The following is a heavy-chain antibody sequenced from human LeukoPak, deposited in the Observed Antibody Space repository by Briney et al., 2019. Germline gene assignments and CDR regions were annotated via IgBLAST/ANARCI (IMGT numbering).Heavy chain of an antibody. V-gene: IGHV4-39*07. CDR3: ARVSLCPAYSGSYCYYFDY. CDR1: AGSISSSSYY. Sequence: PSETLSLTCTVSAGSISSSSYYWGCIRQPPGKGLEWIGSIYYSGSTYYNPSLKSRVTISVDTSKNQFSLKLSSVTAADTAVYYCARVSLCPAYSGSYCYYFDYWGQGTLVTVSS. D-gene: IGHD1-26*01. J-gene: IGHJ4*02. CDR2: IYYSGST.